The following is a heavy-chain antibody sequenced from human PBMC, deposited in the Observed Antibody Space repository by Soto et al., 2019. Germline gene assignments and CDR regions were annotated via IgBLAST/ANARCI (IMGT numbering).Heavy chain of an antibody. V-gene: IGHV1-46*01. CDR3: ARVLVVPAAITNLRRATPNNYYYYYGMDV. CDR2: INPSGGST. J-gene: IGHJ6*02. Sequence: GASVKVSCKASGYTFTSYYMHWVRQAPGQGLEWMGIINPSGGSTSYAQKFQGRVTMTRDTSTSTVYMELSSLRSEDTAVYYCARVLVVPAAITNLRRATPNNYYYYYGMDVWGQGTTVTVS. D-gene: IGHD2-2*01. CDR1: GYTFTSYY.